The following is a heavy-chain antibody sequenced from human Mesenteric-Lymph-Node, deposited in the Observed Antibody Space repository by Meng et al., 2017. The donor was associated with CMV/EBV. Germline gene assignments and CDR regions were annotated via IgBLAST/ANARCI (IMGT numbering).Heavy chain of an antibody. Sequence: GESLKISCAASGFTFSSYWMTWVRQAPGKGLEWVANIKEDGTDKYYVVSVRGRFTISRDNAKNSLYLQMNSLRVEDTAVYYCARGIVVVPAALFDYWGQGTLVTVSS. CDR2: IKEDGTDK. D-gene: IGHD2-2*01. J-gene: IGHJ4*02. V-gene: IGHV3-7*01. CDR1: GFTFSSYW. CDR3: ARGIVVVPAALFDY.